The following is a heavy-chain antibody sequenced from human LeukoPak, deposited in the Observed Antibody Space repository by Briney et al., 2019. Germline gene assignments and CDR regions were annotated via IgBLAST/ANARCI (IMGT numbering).Heavy chain of an antibody. CDR1: GGSISSYQ. D-gene: IGHD2-21*02. Sequence: PSETLFLTCTVSGGSISSYQWSWIRQPPGKGLEWIGYMYYSGSTKYNPSLESRVTISGDTSKNQFSLKLTSVTAADTAVYYCTRVTPGGLCDYWGQGAQVTVSS. J-gene: IGHJ4*02. V-gene: IGHV4-59*08. CDR3: TRVTPGGLCDY. CDR2: MYYSGST.